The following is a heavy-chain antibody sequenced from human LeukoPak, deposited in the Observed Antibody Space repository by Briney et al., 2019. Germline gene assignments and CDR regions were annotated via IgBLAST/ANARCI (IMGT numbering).Heavy chain of an antibody. CDR1: GGSMSSYY. CDR2: IYYSEGT. J-gene: IGHJ2*01. D-gene: IGHD1-26*01. V-gene: IGHV4-59*01. Sequence: SETLSLTCTVSGGSMSSYYWSWIRQPPGKGLEWIGYIYYSEGTNYNPSLESRVTISVDTSKNQFSLKLSSVTAADTAVYYCATNSGNYLDLWGRGTLVTVSS. CDR3: ATNSGNYLDL.